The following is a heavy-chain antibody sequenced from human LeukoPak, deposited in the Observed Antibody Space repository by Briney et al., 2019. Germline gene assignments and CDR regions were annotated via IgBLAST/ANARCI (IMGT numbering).Heavy chain of an antibody. V-gene: IGHV1-69*06. Sequence: GGSVKASCKASGDIFSTYAISWVRQAPEQRLEWMGGIIPIFGTANYAQKIQGRITITADKSTSTAYMEPSSLRSEDTAVYYCARDGLGVSLYSNYAFDYWGQGTLVTVSS. CDR1: GDIFSTYA. CDR2: IIPIFGTA. CDR3: ARDGLGVSLYSNYAFDY. J-gene: IGHJ4*02. D-gene: IGHD4-11*01.